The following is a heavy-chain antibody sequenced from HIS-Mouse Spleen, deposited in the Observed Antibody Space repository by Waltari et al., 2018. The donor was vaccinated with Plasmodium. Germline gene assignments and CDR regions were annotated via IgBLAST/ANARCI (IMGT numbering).Heavy chain of an antibody. Sequence: EVQLVESGGGLVQPGGSLRLSCAASGFTFSSYWMSWVRQAPGKGLEWVGRIKSKTDGGTKDYAAPVKGRFTISRDDSKNTLYLQMNSLKTEDTAVYYCTTEYYYGSGSYSFDYWGQGTLVTVSS. CDR3: TTEYYYGSGSYSFDY. J-gene: IGHJ4*02. CDR2: IKSKTDGGTK. V-gene: IGHV3-15*01. D-gene: IGHD3-10*01. CDR1: GFTFSSYW.